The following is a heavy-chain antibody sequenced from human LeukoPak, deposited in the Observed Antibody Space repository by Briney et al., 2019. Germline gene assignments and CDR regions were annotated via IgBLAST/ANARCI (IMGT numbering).Heavy chain of an antibody. Sequence: ASVKVSCKASGGTFSTSAMQWVRQARGQRLEWIGWIVVGSGNTNYAQKFQERVTITRDMSTSTAYMELSSLRSEDTAVYYCAAAGIVGAPLNYWGQGTLVTVSS. V-gene: IGHV1-58*02. CDR1: GGTFSTSA. CDR3: AAAGIVGAPLNY. CDR2: IVVGSGNT. J-gene: IGHJ4*02. D-gene: IGHD1-26*01.